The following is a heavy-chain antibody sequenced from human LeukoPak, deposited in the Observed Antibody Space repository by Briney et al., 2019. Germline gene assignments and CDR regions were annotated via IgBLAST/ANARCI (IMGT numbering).Heavy chain of an antibody. V-gene: IGHV1-18*01. J-gene: IGHJ5*02. CDR3: ARDVARYSSGYYPNWFDP. D-gene: IGHD3-22*01. CDR1: GYTFTSYG. Sequence: GASVKVSCKASGYTFTSYGISWVRQAPGQGLEWMGWISGYNGYTHYAHNLQGRVTMTTDTSTSTAYMELRSLRSDDTAVYYCARDVARYSSGYYPNWFDPWGQGTLVTVSS. CDR2: ISGYNGYT.